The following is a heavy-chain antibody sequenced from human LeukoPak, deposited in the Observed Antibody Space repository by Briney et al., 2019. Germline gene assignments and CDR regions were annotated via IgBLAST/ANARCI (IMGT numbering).Heavy chain of an antibody. J-gene: IGHJ3*02. CDR3: AKDHYYDSPDGDAFDI. D-gene: IGHD3-22*01. Sequence: GGSLRLSCAASGFTFSSYAMSWVRQAPGKGLEWVSAISGSGGSTYYADSVKGRFTISRDNSKNTLYLQMNSLRAEDTAVYYCAKDHYYDSPDGDAFDIWGQGTMVTVSS. V-gene: IGHV3-23*01. CDR1: GFTFSSYA. CDR2: ISGSGGST.